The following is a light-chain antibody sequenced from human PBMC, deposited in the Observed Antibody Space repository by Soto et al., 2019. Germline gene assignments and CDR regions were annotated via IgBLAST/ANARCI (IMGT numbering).Light chain of an antibody. Sequence: QSVLTQPPSVSGAPRQRVTITCSGSSSNIGNNPVNWYQQLPGKASKLLIYYNDLLAAGVSDRFSGSKSGTSASLAISGLQSEDEADYFCAAWDATLDGTVFGGGTKLTVL. V-gene: IGLV1-36*01. J-gene: IGLJ3*02. CDR2: YND. CDR1: SSNIGNNP. CDR3: AAWDATLDGTV.